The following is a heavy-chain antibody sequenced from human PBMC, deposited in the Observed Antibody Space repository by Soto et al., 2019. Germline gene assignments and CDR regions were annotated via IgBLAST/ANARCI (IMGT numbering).Heavy chain of an antibody. CDR1: GFTFSSYG. CDR3: AKDLPSGYYLAYYYGMDV. V-gene: IGHV3-30*18. Sequence: QVQLVESGGGVVQPGRSLRLSCAASGFTFSSYGMHWVRQAPGKGLEWVAVISYDGSNKYYADSVKGRFTISRDNSKNTLYLQMNSLRAEDTAVYYCAKDLPSGYYLAYYYGMDVWGQGTTVTVSS. J-gene: IGHJ6*02. CDR2: ISYDGSNK. D-gene: IGHD3-22*01.